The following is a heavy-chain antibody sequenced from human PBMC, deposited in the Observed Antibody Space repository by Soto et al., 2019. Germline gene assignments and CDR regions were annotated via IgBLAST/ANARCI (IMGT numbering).Heavy chain of an antibody. CDR3: ARGQPHIVVVTATHDY. CDR1: GFTFSSYS. J-gene: IGHJ4*02. CDR2: ISSSSSYI. V-gene: IGHV3-21*01. D-gene: IGHD2-21*02. Sequence: EVQLVESGGGLVKPGGSLRLSCAASGFTFSSYSMNWVRQAPGKGREWVSSISSSSSYIYYADSVKGRFTISRDNAKNSLYLQMNSLRAEDTAVYYCARGQPHIVVVTATHDYWGQGTLVTVSS.